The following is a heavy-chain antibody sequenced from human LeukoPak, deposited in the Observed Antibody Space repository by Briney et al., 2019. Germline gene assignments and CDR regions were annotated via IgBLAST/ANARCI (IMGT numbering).Heavy chain of an antibody. D-gene: IGHD3-10*01. CDR3: AKDLSSSWTYYRLGDY. Sequence: PGRSLRLSCAASGFTFSSYGMHWVRQAPGKGLEWVAVISYDGSNKYYADSVKGRFTISRDNSKNTLYLQMNSLRAKDTAVYYCAKDLSSSWTYYRLGDYWGQGTLVTVSS. J-gene: IGHJ4*02. V-gene: IGHV3-30*18. CDR1: GFTFSSYG. CDR2: ISYDGSNK.